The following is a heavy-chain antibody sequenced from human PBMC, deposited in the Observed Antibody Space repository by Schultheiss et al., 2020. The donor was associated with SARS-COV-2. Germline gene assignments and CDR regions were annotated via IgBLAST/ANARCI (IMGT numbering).Heavy chain of an antibody. J-gene: IGHJ6*03. CDR1: GFTFSSYA. D-gene: IGHD2-2*01. CDR3: AGFDIVVVPAAIRYMDV. Sequence: GGSLRLSCAASGFTFSSYAMSWVRQAPGKGLEWVSYISSSGSTIYYADSVKGRFTISRDNAKNSLYLQMNSLRAEDTAVYYCAGFDIVVVPAAIRYMDVWGKGTTVTVSS. CDR2: ISSSGSTI. V-gene: IGHV3-48*04.